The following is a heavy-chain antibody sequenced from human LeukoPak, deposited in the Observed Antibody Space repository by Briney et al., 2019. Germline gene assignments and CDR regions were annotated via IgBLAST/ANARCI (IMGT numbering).Heavy chain of an antibody. D-gene: IGHD3-9*01. CDR2: ISGSGGST. J-gene: IGHJ4*02. V-gene: IGHV3-23*01. CDR1: GFTFSSYA. Sequence: GGSLRLSCAASGFTFSSYAMSWVGQPPGKGLEWVSAISGSGGSTYYADSVKGRFTISRDNSKNTLYLQMNSLRAEDTAVYYCAIKRHELRYFDWPSHFDYWGQGTLVTVSS. CDR3: AIKRHELRYFDWPSHFDY.